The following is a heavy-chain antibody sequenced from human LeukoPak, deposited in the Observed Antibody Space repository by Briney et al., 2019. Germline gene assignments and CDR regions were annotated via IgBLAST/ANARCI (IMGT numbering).Heavy chain of an antibody. CDR1: GFTFSSYA. D-gene: IGHD2-2*01. Sequence: GSLRLSCAASGFTFSSYAMSWVRQAPGKGLEWVSAISGSGGSTYYADSVKGRFTISRDNSKNTLYLQMNSLRAEDTAVYYCAKPAAGCSSTSCYVSYWGQGTLVTVSS. CDR3: AKPAAGCSSTSCYVSY. V-gene: IGHV3-23*01. CDR2: ISGSGGST. J-gene: IGHJ4*02.